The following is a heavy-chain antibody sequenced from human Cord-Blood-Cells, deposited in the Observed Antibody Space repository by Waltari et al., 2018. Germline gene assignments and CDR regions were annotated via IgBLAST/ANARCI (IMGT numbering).Heavy chain of an antibody. D-gene: IGHD5-12*01. CDR2: ISGSGGST. Sequence: EVQLLESGGGLVQPGGSLRLSCAASGFTFSSYAMSWVRQAPGKGLEWVSAISGSGGSTYYADSVKGRFTISRDNSKNTLYLQMNSLRAEDTAVYYCAKDRGSLDGYNLYFDYWGQGTLVTVSS. CDR3: AKDRGSLDGYNLYFDY. CDR1: GFTFSSYA. V-gene: IGHV3-23*01. J-gene: IGHJ4*02.